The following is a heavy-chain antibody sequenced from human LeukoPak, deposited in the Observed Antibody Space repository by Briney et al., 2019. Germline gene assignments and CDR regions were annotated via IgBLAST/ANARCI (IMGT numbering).Heavy chain of an antibody. D-gene: IGHD6-13*01. V-gene: IGHV4-4*07. J-gene: IGHJ4*02. CDR1: GGSISSYY. Sequence: SETPSLTCTVSGGSISSYYWSWIRQPAGKGLEWIGRIYTSGSTNYNPSLKSRVTISVDKSKNQFSLKLSSVTAADTAVYYCARAGSIAAAADWGQGTLVTVSS. CDR2: IYTSGST. CDR3: ARAGSIAAAAD.